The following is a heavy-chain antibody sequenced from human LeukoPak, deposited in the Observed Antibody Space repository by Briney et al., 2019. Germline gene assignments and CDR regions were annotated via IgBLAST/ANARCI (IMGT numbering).Heavy chain of an antibody. D-gene: IGHD6-13*01. CDR3: ARFSAPFDF. CDR1: GYTFRSYW. Sequence: GESLRISCKASGYTFRSYWIGWVRQVPGKGLEWMGIIFPGDSETRYSPSFEGQVTISAYESTNTAYLHWSSLRASDTAIYYCARFSAPFDFWGQGTLVTVSS. CDR2: IFPGDSET. J-gene: IGHJ4*02. V-gene: IGHV5-51*01.